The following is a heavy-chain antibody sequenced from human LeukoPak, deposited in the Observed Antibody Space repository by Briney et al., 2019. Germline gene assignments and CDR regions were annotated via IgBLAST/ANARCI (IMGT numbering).Heavy chain of an antibody. J-gene: IGHJ4*02. CDR3: ARDPLGYDSSGYYHYFDY. CDR2: IYYSGST. Sequence: RPSETLSLTCTVSGGSISSGDYYWSWIRQPPGKGLEWIGYIYYSGSTYYNPSLKSRVTISVDTSKNQFSLKLSSVTAADTAVYYCARDPLGYDSSGYYHYFDYWGQGTPVTVSS. V-gene: IGHV4-30-4*08. D-gene: IGHD3-22*01. CDR1: GGSISSGDYY.